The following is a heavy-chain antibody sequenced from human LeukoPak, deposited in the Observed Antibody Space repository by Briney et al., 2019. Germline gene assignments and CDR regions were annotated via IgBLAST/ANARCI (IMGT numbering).Heavy chain of an antibody. V-gene: IGHV4-59*01. CDR2: IYYTGTT. CDR1: RGSISTYY. J-gene: IGHJ3*02. D-gene: IGHD3-10*01. Sequence: SETLSLTCTVSRGSISTYYWNWIRQPPGKGLEWIGYIYYTGTTDYNPSLKSRVTMSVDASKNQFSLKLTSVTTADTAVYYCAREGHYYASGSGAFDIWGQGTAITVSS. CDR3: AREGHYYASGSGAFDI.